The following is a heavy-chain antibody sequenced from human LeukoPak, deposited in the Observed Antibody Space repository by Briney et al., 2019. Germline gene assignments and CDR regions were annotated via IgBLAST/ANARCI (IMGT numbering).Heavy chain of an antibody. CDR2: ITGSSGRT. Sequence: PGGSLGLSCAASGFSFNTHAMTWVRQAPGKGLEWISTITGSSGRTYYADSVKGRFTISRDNSKNTLFLQMHSLRGEDTAVYYCAKAIVPSATSPYDYWGHGIMVTVSS. J-gene: IGHJ4*01. D-gene: IGHD2-2*01. V-gene: IGHV3-23*01. CDR1: GFSFNTHA. CDR3: AKAIVPSATSPYDY.